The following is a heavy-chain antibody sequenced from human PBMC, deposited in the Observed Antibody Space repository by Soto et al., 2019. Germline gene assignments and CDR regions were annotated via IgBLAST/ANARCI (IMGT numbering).Heavy chain of an antibody. CDR2: IKSKTDGGTT. D-gene: IGHD4-17*01. CDR1: GFTFSNAW. V-gene: IGHV3-15*07. Sequence: EVQLVESGGGLVKPGGSLRLSCAASGFTFSNAWMNWVRQAPGKGLEWVGRIKSKTDGGTTDYAAPVKGRFTISRDDSKTTLYLQMNSLKTEDTAVYYCTTGLLRSGGAFDIWGQGTMVTVSS. J-gene: IGHJ3*02. CDR3: TTGLLRSGGAFDI.